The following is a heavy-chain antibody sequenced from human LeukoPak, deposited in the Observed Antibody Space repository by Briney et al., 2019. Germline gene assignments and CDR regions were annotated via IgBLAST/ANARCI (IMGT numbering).Heavy chain of an antibody. Sequence: SETLSLTCTVSGGSISSYYWSWIRQPPGKGLEWIGYIYYTGSTNYNPSLKGRLTISVDTSKNQFSLKLSSVTAADTAVYYCARRGIEGFDYWGQGTLVTVSS. CDR3: ARRGIEGFDY. V-gene: IGHV4-59*01. CDR1: GGSISSYY. J-gene: IGHJ4*02. CDR2: IYYTGST. D-gene: IGHD3-16*01.